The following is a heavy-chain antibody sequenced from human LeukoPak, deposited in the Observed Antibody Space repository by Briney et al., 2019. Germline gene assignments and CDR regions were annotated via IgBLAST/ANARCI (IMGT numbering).Heavy chain of an antibody. Sequence: PSETLSLTCAVYGGSFSGYYWSWIRQPPGKGLEWIGEINHSGSTNYNPSLKSRVTISVDTPKNQFSLKLSSVTAADTAVYYCARPPYSSGLGGNWFDPWGQGTLVTVSS. CDR3: ARPPYSSGLGGNWFDP. CDR1: GGSFSGYY. V-gene: IGHV4-34*01. D-gene: IGHD6-19*01. J-gene: IGHJ5*02. CDR2: INHSGST.